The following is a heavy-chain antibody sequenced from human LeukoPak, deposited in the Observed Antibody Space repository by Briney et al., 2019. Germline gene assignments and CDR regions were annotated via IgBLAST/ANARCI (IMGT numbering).Heavy chain of an antibody. V-gene: IGHV4-61*08. D-gene: IGHD6-19*01. Sequence: PSETLSLTCTVSGGSISSGGYYWSWIRQPPGKGLEWIGYIYYSGSTNYNPSLKSRVTISVDTSKNQFSLKLSSVTAADTAVYYCARAGYSSGPHYYYYGMDVWGQGTTVTVSS. CDR3: ARAGYSSGPHYYYYGMDV. CDR2: IYYSGST. J-gene: IGHJ6*02. CDR1: GGSISSGGYY.